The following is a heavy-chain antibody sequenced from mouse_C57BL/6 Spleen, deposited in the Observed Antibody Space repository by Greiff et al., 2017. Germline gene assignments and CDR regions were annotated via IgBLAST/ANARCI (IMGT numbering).Heavy chain of an antibody. CDR2: IYPGDGDT. J-gene: IGHJ4*01. D-gene: IGHD1-1*01. Sequence: QVQLKESGAELVKPGASVKISCKASGYAFRSYWMNWVKQRPGKGLGWIGQIYPGDGDTTYNGKFKGKATLTADKSCRTAYMQLSSMTSEDSAVYFWAREKDYYGSSTHYEAMDYWGQGTSVTVSS. CDR3: AREKDYYGSSTHYEAMDY. CDR1: GYAFRSYW. V-gene: IGHV1-80*01.